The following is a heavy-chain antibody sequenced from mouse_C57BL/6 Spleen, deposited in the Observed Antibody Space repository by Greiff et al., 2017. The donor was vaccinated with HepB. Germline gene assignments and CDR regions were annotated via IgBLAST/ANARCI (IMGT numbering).Heavy chain of an antibody. V-gene: IGHV1-76*01. Sequence: QVQLKESGAELVRPGASVKLSCKASGYTFTDYYINWVKQRPGQGLEWIARIYPGSGNTYYNEKFKGKATLTAEKSSSTAYMQLSSLTSEDSAVYFYARVEHFDCWGQGTTLTVSS. CDR1: GYTFTDYY. CDR2: IYPGSGNT. CDR3: ARVEHFDC. J-gene: IGHJ2*01.